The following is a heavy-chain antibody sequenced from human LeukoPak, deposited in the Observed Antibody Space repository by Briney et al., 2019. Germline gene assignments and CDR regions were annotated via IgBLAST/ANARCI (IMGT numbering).Heavy chain of an antibody. Sequence: PGRSLRLSCAASGFTFISYDIHWVRQAPGKGLEWVAVISYDGSNKYYADSVKGRFTISRDNSKNTLYLQVNSLRTEDTAVYCCAKNIPNCSSTSCPLDYWGQGTLVTVSS. CDR2: ISYDGSNK. CDR3: AKNIPNCSSTSCPLDY. V-gene: IGHV3-30*18. J-gene: IGHJ4*02. CDR1: GFTFISYD. D-gene: IGHD2-2*01.